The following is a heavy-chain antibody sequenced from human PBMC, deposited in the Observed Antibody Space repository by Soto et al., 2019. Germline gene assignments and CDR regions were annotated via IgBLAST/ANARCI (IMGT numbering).Heavy chain of an antibody. CDR1: GFPFSSFV. CDR3: ASRVGAVDY. D-gene: IGHD3-16*01. CDR2: LYHDGSNK. J-gene: IGHJ4*02. V-gene: IGHV3-33*01. Sequence: QVQLVESGGGGVQPGRSLSLSCEPPGFPFSSFVRPGVRQAPGKGLEWVAVLYHDGSNKYYADSVKGRFTISRDNSKSTLYLQMNSLRAEDTAVYYCASRVGAVDYWGQGTLVTVSS.